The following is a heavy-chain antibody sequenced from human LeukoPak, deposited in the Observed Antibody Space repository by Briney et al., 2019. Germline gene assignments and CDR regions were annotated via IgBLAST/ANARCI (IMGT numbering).Heavy chain of an antibody. CDR1: GGSISRYY. D-gene: IGHD6-6*01. J-gene: IGHJ4*02. CDR3: ARWGSIAVARFDY. CDR2: IYYTGST. Sequence: SDTLSLTCTVSGGSISRYYWSWIRQPPGNGLEWIGYIYYTGSTNYNSSLTSRVNISVDTSKNQFSLNLTSVTAADTAVYYCARWGSIAVARFDYWGQGTLVTVSS. V-gene: IGHV4-59*07.